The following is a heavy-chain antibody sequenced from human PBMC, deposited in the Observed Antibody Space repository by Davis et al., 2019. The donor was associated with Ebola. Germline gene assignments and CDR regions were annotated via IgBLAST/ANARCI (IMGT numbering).Heavy chain of an antibody. CDR2: INPNKGNT. Sequence: ASVNVSCKASGYTFTSYYMHWVRQAPGQGLAWLGIINPNKGNTSYAQNFQGRVTMTSNTSTNTVYMELSSLKSEDTAIFYCMREGDGYWGQGTLVNVSS. V-gene: IGHV1-46*01. D-gene: IGHD2-21*01. CDR1: GYTFTSYY. CDR3: MREGDGY. J-gene: IGHJ4*02.